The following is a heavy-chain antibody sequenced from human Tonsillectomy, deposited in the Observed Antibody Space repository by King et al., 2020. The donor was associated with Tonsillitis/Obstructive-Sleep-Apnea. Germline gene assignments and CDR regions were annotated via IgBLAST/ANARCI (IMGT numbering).Heavy chain of an antibody. Sequence: VQLVQSGGGLVKPGGSLRLSCAASGFTFSPYSMNWVRQAPGKGLEWVSSISSSSSYIYYADSVKGRFTVSRDNAKNSLYLQMNSLRAEDTAVYYCAREEGLRFLDWLPDYGMDVWGQGTPVTVSS. D-gene: IGHD3-3*01. J-gene: IGHJ6*02. CDR1: GFTFSPYS. CDR2: ISSSSSYI. V-gene: IGHV3-21*01. CDR3: AREEGLRFLDWLPDYGMDV.